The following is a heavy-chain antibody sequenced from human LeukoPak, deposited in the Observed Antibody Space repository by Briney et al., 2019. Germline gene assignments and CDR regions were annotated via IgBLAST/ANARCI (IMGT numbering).Heavy chain of an antibody. CDR2: INWNGGST. D-gene: IGHD6-13*01. V-gene: IGHV3-20*04. CDR1: GFTFDDYG. J-gene: IGHJ4*02. CDR3: ARDGQYSTSWYDFDY. Sequence: GGSLRLSCAASGFTFDDYGMSWVRQAPGKGLEWVSGINWNGGSTGYADSVKGRFTISRDNAKNSLSLQMNGLRAEDAAVYYCARDGQYSTSWYDFDYWGQGTLVTVSS.